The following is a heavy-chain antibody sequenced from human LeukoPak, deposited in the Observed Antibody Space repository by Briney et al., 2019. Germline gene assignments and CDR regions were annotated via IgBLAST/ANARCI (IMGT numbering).Heavy chain of an antibody. CDR2: IKQDGSEK. CDR1: GFTFSNSW. J-gene: IGHJ6*02. D-gene: IGHD1-7*01. CDR3: AETRASYYYYGMDV. Sequence: GGSLRLSCAASGFTFSNSWMSWARQAPGKGLEWVANIKQDGSEKYYVDSVKGRFTISRDNAKNSLYLQMNSLRAEDTAVYYCAETRASYYYYGMDVWGQGTTVTVSS. V-gene: IGHV3-7*05.